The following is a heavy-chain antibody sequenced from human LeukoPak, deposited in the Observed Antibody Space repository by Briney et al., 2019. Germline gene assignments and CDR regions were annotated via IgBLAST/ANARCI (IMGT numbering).Heavy chain of an antibody. Sequence: GESLKISCKGSGYSFTSYWIGWVRQMPGKGLEWMGIIYPGDSDTRYSPSFQGQVTISADKSISTAYLQWSSLKASDTANDYCARHLSGSSWPFDYWGQGTLVTVSS. CDR3: ARHLSGSSWPFDY. CDR2: IYPGDSDT. CDR1: GYSFTSYW. V-gene: IGHV5-51*01. D-gene: IGHD6-13*01. J-gene: IGHJ4*02.